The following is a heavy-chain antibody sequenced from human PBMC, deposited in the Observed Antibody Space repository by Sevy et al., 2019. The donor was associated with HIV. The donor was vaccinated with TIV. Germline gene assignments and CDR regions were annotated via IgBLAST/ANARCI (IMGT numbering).Heavy chain of an antibody. CDR2: IRPYNGNT. D-gene: IGHD3-16*01. CDR1: GYTFTSYG. Sequence: ASVKVSCKASGYTFTSYGLSWVRQAPGQGLEWMGGIRPYNGNTDYAQKLQGRVTVTTDTSTTTAYMELRSLRSDDTALYYCARLLESTEFGYYFDYWGQGTLVTVSS. V-gene: IGHV1-18*01. J-gene: IGHJ4*02. CDR3: ARLLESTEFGYYFDY.